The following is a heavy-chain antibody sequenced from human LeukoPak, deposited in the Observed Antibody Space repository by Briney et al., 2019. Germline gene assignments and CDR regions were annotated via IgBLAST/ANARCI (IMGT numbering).Heavy chain of an antibody. D-gene: IGHD3-10*01. J-gene: IGHJ4*02. CDR1: GFTVSSNY. V-gene: IGHV3-23*01. Sequence: GGSLRLSCAASGFTVSSNYMSWVRQAPGKGLEWVSAISGSGGSTYYADSVKGRFTISRDNSKNTLYLQMNSLRAEDTAVYYCAKDSGFGFYFDYWGQGTLVTVSS. CDR2: ISGSGGST. CDR3: AKDSGFGFYFDY.